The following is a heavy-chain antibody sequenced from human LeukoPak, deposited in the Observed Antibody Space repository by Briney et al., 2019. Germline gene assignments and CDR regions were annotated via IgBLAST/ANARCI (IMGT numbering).Heavy chain of an antibody. CDR2: IYHSGST. Sequence: SETLSLTCAVSGGSISSGGYSWSWIRQPPGKGLEWIGYIYHSGSTYYNPSLKSRVTISVDRSKNQFSLKLSSVTAADTAVYYCARVNDYTGVDPWGQGTLVTVSS. CDR1: GGSISSGGYS. V-gene: IGHV4-30-2*01. CDR3: ARVNDYTGVDP. J-gene: IGHJ5*02. D-gene: IGHD4-4*01.